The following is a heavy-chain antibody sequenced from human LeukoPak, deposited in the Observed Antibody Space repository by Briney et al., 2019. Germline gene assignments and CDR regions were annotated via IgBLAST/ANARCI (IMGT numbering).Heavy chain of an antibody. D-gene: IGHD3-10*01. J-gene: IGHJ4*02. CDR1: GGSISSGDYY. CDR2: IYYSGST. Sequence: PSQNLSLTCTVSGGSISSGDYYWSWIRQPPGKGLVWIGYIYYSGSTYYNPSLKSRVTISVDTSKNQFSLKLSSVTAADTAVYYCARERGSYGSGSSSFDYWGQGTLVTVSS. V-gene: IGHV4-30-4*01. CDR3: ARERGSYGSGSSSFDY.